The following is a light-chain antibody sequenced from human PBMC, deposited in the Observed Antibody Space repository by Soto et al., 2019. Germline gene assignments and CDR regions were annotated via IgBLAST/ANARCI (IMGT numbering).Light chain of an antibody. CDR3: NSYTTSTSRPYV. J-gene: IGLJ1*01. CDR1: TNDVGGYNY. CDR2: EVR. Sequence: QSALTQPASESGSPGQSITISCNGTTNDVGGYNYVSWCQQHPGKASKLLIFEVRIRPSGVSNRFSGSKSGNTASLTISALQAEDEADYFCNSYTTSTSRPYVFGTGTKVTVL. V-gene: IGLV2-14*01.